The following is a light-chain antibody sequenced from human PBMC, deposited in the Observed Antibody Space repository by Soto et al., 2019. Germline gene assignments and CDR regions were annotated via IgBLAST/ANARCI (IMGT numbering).Light chain of an antibody. V-gene: IGLV2-14*01. CDR3: SSFTSTSTNYV. J-gene: IGLJ1*01. CDR2: DVS. CDR1: SSDVGGYNH. Sequence: QSVLTPPASVSGSPGQSITISCTGTSSDVGGYNHVSWYRQHPGKAPKLMICDVSNRPSGVSNRFSGSKSGNTASLTISGLQPEDEADYYCSSFTSTSTNYVFGTGTKVTVL.